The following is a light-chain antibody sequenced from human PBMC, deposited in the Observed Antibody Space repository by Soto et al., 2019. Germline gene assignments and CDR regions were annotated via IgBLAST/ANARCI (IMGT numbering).Light chain of an antibody. CDR3: LLDFSYFWA. V-gene: IGKV1-6*01. J-gene: IGKJ1*01. Sequence: AIQLTQSPSSLSASVGERVTITCRASQGIRSALGWYQQKPGKVPKLLIYAASTLQSGVPSRFSGSGSGTDFTLTISSLQPEDFATYYCLLDFSYFWAFGQGTKVEVK. CDR2: AAS. CDR1: QGIRSA.